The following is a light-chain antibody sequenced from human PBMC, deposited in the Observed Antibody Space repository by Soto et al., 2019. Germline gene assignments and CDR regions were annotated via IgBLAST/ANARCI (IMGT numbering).Light chain of an antibody. J-gene: IGLJ1*01. CDR2: EVS. Sequence: QSVLTQPASVSGSPGQSITISCTVTSSDVGAYNLVSWYQQYPGKAPKLIIFEVSQRPSGVSNRFSASKSGNTASLTISGLQSEDEADYCCLSYAGSRRVFGTGTKVTVL. CDR3: LSYAGSRRV. CDR1: SSDVGAYNL. V-gene: IGLV2-23*02.